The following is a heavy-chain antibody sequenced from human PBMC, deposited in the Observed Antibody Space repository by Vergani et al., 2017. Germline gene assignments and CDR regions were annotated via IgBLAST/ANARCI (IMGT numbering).Heavy chain of an antibody. CDR2: ISSSSSYI. J-gene: IGHJ5*02. CDR1: GFTFSSYS. Sequence: EVQLVESGGGLVKPGGSLRLSCAASGFTFSSYSMNWVRQAPGKGLEWVSSISSSSSYIYYADSVKGRFTISRVNAKNSLYLQMNSLRAEDTAVYYCARDDYDFWSGYNWFDPWGQGTLVTVSS. CDR3: ARDDYDFWSGYNWFDP. V-gene: IGHV3-21*01. D-gene: IGHD3-3*01.